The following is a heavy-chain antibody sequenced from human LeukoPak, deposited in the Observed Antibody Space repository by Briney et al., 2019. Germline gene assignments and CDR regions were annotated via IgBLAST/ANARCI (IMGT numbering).Heavy chain of an antibody. V-gene: IGHV4-61*02. D-gene: IGHD4-11*01. Sequence: SETLSLTCTVSGGSISSGTYYWSWIRQPAGKGLEWIGRIYSSGSSNYNPSLKSRVTISVDTSKNQFSLKLSSMTAADTAVYYCARDRVTTVTTTGFRYYYYYMDVWGKGTTVTVSS. CDR1: GGSISSGTYY. J-gene: IGHJ6*03. CDR3: ARDRVTTVTTTGFRYYYYYMDV. CDR2: IYSSGSS.